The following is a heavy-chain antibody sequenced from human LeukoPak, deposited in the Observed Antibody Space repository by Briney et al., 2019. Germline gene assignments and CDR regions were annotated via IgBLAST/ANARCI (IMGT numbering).Heavy chain of an antibody. CDR2: ISSSSSYI. D-gene: IGHD6-19*01. Sequence: GGSLRLSCAASGFTFSGYSMNWVRQAPGKGLEWVSSISSSSSYIYYADSVKGRYTISRDNAKNSLYLQMNSLRAEDTAVYYCERADSSGWYFHASGGKGTLVTVSS. CDR1: GFTFSGYS. CDR3: ERADSSGWYFHAS. J-gene: IGHJ4*02. V-gene: IGHV3-21*01.